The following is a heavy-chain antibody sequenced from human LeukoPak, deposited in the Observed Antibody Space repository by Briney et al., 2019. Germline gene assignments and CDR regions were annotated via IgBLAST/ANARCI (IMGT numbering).Heavy chain of an antibody. J-gene: IGHJ6*03. Sequence: SETLSLTCAVYGGSFSGYYWSWIRQPPGKGLEWIGEINHSGSTNYNPSLKGRVTISVDTSKNQFSLKLSSVTAADTAVYYCARVQAAMMPYYMDVWGKGTTVTVSS. CDR1: GGSFSGYY. V-gene: IGHV4-34*01. CDR3: ARVQAAMMPYYMDV. D-gene: IGHD2-2*01. CDR2: INHSGST.